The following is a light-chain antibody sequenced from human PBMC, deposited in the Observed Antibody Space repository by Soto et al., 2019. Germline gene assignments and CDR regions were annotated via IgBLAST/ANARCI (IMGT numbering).Light chain of an antibody. V-gene: IGKV3-11*01. CDR2: NAS. CDR1: QSVSTF. J-gene: IGKJ5*01. Sequence: EIVLTQSPATLSLSPGERSILCGRSSQSVSTFLAWFQQKPGQPPRLLIYNASNRTTGIPARFSGSGSGTDFTLTISSLEPEDFAVYYCQQRGDWPPITFGQGTRLEIK. CDR3: QQRGDWPPIT.